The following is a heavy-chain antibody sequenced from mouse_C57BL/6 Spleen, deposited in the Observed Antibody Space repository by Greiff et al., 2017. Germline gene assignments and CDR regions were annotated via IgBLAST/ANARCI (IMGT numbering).Heavy chain of an antibody. CDR3: ARGSNNPAGFAY. Sequence: QVQLQQPGAELVMPGASVKLSCMASGYTFTSYWMHWVKQRPGQGLEWIGEIDPSDSYTNYNQKFKGKSTLTVDKSSSTAYMQLSSLTSEDSAVYCYARGSNNPAGFAYWGQGTLVTVSA. J-gene: IGHJ3*01. D-gene: IGHD1-3*01. V-gene: IGHV1-69*01. CDR2: IDPSDSYT. CDR1: GYTFTSYW.